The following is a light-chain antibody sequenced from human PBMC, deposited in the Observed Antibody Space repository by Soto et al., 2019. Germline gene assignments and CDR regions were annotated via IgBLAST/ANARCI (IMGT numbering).Light chain of an antibody. CDR1: QSINRC. J-gene: IGKJ5*01. CDR3: QQRSNWPIT. V-gene: IGKV3-11*01. CDR2: DAS. Sequence: EIVLTQSPATWSLSPGEGAPLASRASQSINRCLAWYHQKPGQPPRLLIYDASTRATGIPARFSGSASRTDFTLTISSLEPEDFAVYYCQQRSNWPITFGQGTRLEIK.